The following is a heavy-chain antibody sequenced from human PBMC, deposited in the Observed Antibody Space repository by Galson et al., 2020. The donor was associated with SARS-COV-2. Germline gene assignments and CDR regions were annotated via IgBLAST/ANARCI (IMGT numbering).Heavy chain of an antibody. V-gene: IGHV3-21*01. CDR3: ARDEGIRGYNYGRLYYGMDV. J-gene: IGHJ6*02. CDR1: RFPFSTYS. CDR2: ISTSSSYT. D-gene: IGHD5-18*01. Sequence: GESLKISCAASRFPFSTYSMNWVRLAPGKGLEWVSSISTSSSYTYYVDSVKGRFSISRDNPRNSLYLQMNSLRAEDTAVYYCARDEGIRGYNYGRLYYGMDVWGQGTTVTVSS.